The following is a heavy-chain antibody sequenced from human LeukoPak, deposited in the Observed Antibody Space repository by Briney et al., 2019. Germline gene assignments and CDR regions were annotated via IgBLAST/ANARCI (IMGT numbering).Heavy chain of an antibody. CDR2: MNPNSGNT. J-gene: IGHJ3*02. D-gene: IGHD3-3*01. CDR3: ARDSITIFGVVIESSDAFDI. Sequence: ASETVSCKASGYTFTGYYINWVRQATGQGLEWMGWMNPNSGNTGYAQKFQGTVTMTRNTSISTAYMELRSLRSDDPAVYYCARDSITIFGVVIESSDAFDIWGQGTMVTVSS. V-gene: IGHV1-8*01. CDR1: GYTFTGYY.